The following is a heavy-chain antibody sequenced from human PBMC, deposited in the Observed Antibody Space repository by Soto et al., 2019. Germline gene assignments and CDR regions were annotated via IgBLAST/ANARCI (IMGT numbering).Heavy chain of an antibody. Sequence: QVQLVESGGGVVQPGRSLRLSCAASGFTFSSYGMHWVRQAPGKGLEWVAVIWYDGSNKYYADSVKGRFTISRDNSKNTLYLQMNSLRAEDTAVYYCARDQPSSGYYDYWGQGTLVTVSS. CDR1: GFTFSSYG. CDR3: ARDQPSSGYYDY. J-gene: IGHJ4*02. D-gene: IGHD3-22*01. V-gene: IGHV3-33*01. CDR2: IWYDGSNK.